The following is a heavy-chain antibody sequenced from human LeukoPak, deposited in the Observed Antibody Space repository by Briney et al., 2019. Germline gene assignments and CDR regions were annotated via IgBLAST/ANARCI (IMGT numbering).Heavy chain of an antibody. J-gene: IGHJ4*02. Sequence: SETLSLTCTVSGGSISSGSYYWSWIRQPAGKGLEWIGRIYTSGSTNYNPPLKSRVTISVDTSKNQFSLKLSSVTAADTAVYYCARDRHSSGYYGGYYFDYWGQGTLVTVSS. V-gene: IGHV4-61*02. CDR3: ARDRHSSGYYGGYYFDY. CDR1: GGSISSGSYY. D-gene: IGHD3-22*01. CDR2: IYTSGST.